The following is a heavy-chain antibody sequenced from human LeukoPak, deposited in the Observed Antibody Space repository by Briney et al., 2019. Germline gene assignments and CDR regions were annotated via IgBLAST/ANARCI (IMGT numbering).Heavy chain of an antibody. CDR3: ARELYYYDSYSAFDI. V-gene: IGHV3-74*01. J-gene: IGHJ3*02. Sequence: PVGSLRLSCAASGFTFSSYWMHWVRQAPGKGLVWVSRINSDGSSTSYADSVKGRFTISRDNAKNTLYLQKNSLRAEDTAVYYCARELYYYDSYSAFDIWGQGTMVTVSS. D-gene: IGHD3-22*01. CDR1: GFTFSSYW. CDR2: INSDGSST.